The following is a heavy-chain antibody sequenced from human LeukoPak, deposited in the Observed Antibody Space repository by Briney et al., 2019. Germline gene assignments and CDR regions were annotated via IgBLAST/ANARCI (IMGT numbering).Heavy chain of an antibody. CDR1: GFTFSSYA. Sequence: GGSLRLSCATSGFTFSSYAMHWVRQAPGKGLEWVAVISYDGSNKYYADSVKGRFTISRDNSKNTLYLQMNSLRAEDTAVYYCARGVSSGWYLTDYWGQGTLVTVSS. CDR2: ISYDGSNK. CDR3: ARGVSSGWYLTDY. D-gene: IGHD6-19*01. J-gene: IGHJ4*02. V-gene: IGHV3-30*01.